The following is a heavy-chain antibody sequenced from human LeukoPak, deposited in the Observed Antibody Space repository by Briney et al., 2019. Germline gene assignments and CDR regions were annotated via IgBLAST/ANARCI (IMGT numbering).Heavy chain of an antibody. J-gene: IGHJ4*02. V-gene: IGHV3-11*01. D-gene: IGHD6-13*01. CDR1: GFTFSDYY. CDR3: ARERSRSFWFDY. CDR2: ISSSGSTI. Sequence: GGSLRLSCVASGFTFSDYYMSWIRQAPGKGLEWVSYISSSGSTIYYADSVKGRFTISRDNAKNSLYLQMNSLRAEDTAVYYCARERSRSFWFDYWGQGTLVTVSS.